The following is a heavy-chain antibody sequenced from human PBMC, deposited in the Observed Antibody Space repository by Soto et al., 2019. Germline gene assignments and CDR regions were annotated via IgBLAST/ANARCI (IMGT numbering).Heavy chain of an antibody. CDR3: ARDSSGQSSDYYYGMDV. CDR2: IIPIFGTA. V-gene: IGHV1-69*13. Sequence: SVKVSCKASGGTFSSYAISWVRQAPGQGLEWMGWIIPIFGTANYAQKFQGRVTITADESTSTAYMELSSLRSEDTAVYYCARDSSGQSSDYYYGMDVWGQGTTVTVSS. J-gene: IGHJ6*02. D-gene: IGHD3-22*01. CDR1: GGTFSSYA.